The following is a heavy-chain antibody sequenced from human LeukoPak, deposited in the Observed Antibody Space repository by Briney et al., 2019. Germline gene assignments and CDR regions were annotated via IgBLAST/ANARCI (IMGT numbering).Heavy chain of an antibody. CDR1: DFTVSANY. CDR3: TKANFDH. V-gene: IGHV3-53*01. Sequence: GGSLRLSCAVSDFTVSANYMNWVRQAPGKELEWVSFMDPDGATSYAATVKDRSTISSDDSKNVLLLQMNSVRDEDTDMYYCTKANFDHWGQGTMVTVSS. CDR2: MDPDGAT. J-gene: IGHJ3*01.